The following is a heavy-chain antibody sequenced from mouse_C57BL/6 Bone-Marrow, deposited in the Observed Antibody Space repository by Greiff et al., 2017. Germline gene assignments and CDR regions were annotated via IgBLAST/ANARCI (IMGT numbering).Heavy chain of an antibody. CDR1: GFNITDYY. Sequence: VQLKQSGAELVKPGASVKLSCTASGFNITDYYMHWVKQRTEQGLEWIGRIDPEDGETKYAPKFQGKAPITADTSSNTAYLQLSSLTSEDAAVYYCASPNWDWYFEVWGTGTTVTVSS. CDR2: IDPEDGET. D-gene: IGHD4-1*01. CDR3: ASPNWDWYFEV. J-gene: IGHJ1*03. V-gene: IGHV14-2*01.